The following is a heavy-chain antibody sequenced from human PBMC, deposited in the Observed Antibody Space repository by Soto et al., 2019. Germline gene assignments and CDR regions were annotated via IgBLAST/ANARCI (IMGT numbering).Heavy chain of an antibody. CDR2: ISFDGSNK. D-gene: IGHD1-26*01. CDR1: GFTFSSYA. CDR3: ARDGDHYGELVYYFDY. Sequence: GGSLRLSCAASGFTFSSYAMHWVRQAPGKGLEWVAVISFDGSNKYYADSVKGRFTISRDNSKNTLYLQMNSLRAEDTAVYYCARDGDHYGELVYYFDYWGQGTLVTVSS. V-gene: IGHV3-30-3*01. J-gene: IGHJ4*02.